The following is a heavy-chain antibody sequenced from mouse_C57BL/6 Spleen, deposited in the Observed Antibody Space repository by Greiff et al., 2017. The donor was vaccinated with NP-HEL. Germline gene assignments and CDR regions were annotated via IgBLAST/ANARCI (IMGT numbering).Heavy chain of an antibody. V-gene: IGHV7-1*01. Sequence: EVQLVESGGGLVQSGRSLRLSCATSGFTFSDFYMEWVRQAPGKGLEWIAASRNKANDYTTEYSASVKGRLIVSRDTSQSSLYRQMNALRAEDTAIYYCARDAEGMDDWGKGTSVTVSS. CDR1: GFTFSDFY. CDR2: SRNKANDYTT. J-gene: IGHJ4*01. CDR3: ARDAEGMDD.